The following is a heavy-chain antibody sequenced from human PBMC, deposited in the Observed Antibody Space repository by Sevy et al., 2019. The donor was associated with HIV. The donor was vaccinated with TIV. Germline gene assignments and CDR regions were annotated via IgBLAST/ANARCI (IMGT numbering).Heavy chain of an antibody. CDR3: AKGFCSGGTCPRHYYYYGMDV. V-gene: IGHV3-23*01. CDR2: ISGSGRYT. CDR1: EFTFSSYA. Sequence: GGSLRLSCAASEFTFSSYAMSWVRQAPGKGLEWVSSISGSGRYTYYADSVEGRFTISRDNSKNTLYVQMNSLRAEDTAVYYCAKGFCSGGTCPRHYYYYGMDVWGQGTTVTVSS. D-gene: IGHD2-15*01. J-gene: IGHJ6*02.